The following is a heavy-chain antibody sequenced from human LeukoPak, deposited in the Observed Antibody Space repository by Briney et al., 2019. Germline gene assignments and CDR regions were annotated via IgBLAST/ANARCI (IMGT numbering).Heavy chain of an antibody. CDR2: IYPGDSDT. Sequence: GESLKISCKGSGYSFTSYWIGWVRQMPGKGLEWMGIIYPGDSDTRYSPSFQGQVTISADKSISTAYLQWSSLKASDTAMYYCARWGDPDSGPPGQYGGDYWGQGTLVTVSS. D-gene: IGHD5-12*01. CDR3: ARWGDPDSGPPGQYGGDY. CDR1: GYSFTSYW. V-gene: IGHV5-51*01. J-gene: IGHJ4*02.